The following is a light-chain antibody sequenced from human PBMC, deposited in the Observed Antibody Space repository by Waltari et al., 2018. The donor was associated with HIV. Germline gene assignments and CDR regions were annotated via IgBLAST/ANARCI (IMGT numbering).Light chain of an antibody. CDR2: QAS. J-gene: IGKJ1*01. CDR1: QPVSSW. CDR3: QQYNWHWT. V-gene: IGKV1-5*01. Sequence: ILVTQSPSALSASVGDTVTISCRASQPVSSWMAWFLQRPSKAPRLLIYQASILASGVPSRVSGSRSGTDFSLTIRGLQPDDFGTYYCQQYNWHWTFGQGTRV.